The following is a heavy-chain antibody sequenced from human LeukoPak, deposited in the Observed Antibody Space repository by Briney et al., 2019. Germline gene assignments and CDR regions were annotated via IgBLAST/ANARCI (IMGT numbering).Heavy chain of an antibody. CDR2: MSYDGSNR. D-gene: IGHD4-17*01. J-gene: IGHJ5*02. CDR1: GFTFSSYA. V-gene: IGHV3-30*04. CDR3: AKHSDGDFYNWFDP. Sequence: GGSLRLSCAASGFTFSSYAMHWVRQAPGKGLEWVAVMSYDGSNRYYADSVKGRFTISRDNSKNTLYLQMNSLRAEDTAVYYCAKHSDGDFYNWFDPWGQGTLVTVSS.